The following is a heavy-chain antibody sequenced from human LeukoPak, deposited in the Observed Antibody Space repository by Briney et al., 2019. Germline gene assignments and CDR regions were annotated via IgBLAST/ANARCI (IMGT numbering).Heavy chain of an antibody. J-gene: IGHJ6*03. CDR2: ISAYNGNT. CDR1: GYTFTGYY. Sequence: GASVKVSCKASGYTFTGYYMHWVRQAPGQGLEWMGWISAYNGNTNYAQKLRGRVTMTTDTSTSTAYMELRSLRSDDTAVYYCARVLYCSGGSCYYYYMDVWGKGTTVTISS. CDR3: ARVLYCSGGSCYYYYMDV. D-gene: IGHD2-15*01. V-gene: IGHV1-18*04.